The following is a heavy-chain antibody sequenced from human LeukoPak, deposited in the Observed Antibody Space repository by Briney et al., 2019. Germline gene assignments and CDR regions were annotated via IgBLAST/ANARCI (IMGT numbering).Heavy chain of an antibody. J-gene: IGHJ4*02. CDR3: ARDLFYDSSGHYASDS. D-gene: IGHD3-22*01. Sequence: GGSLGLSCAASGFTFSTYWMHWVRQAPGKGLVWVSRTNNDGSSTVYADSVKGRFTISRDNAKNTLYLQMNSLRAEDTAVYYCARDLFYDSSGHYASDSWGQGTLVTVSS. CDR2: TNNDGSST. CDR1: GFTFSTYW. V-gene: IGHV3-74*01.